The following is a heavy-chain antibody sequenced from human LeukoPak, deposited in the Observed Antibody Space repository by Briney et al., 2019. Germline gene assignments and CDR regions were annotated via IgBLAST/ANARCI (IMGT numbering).Heavy chain of an antibody. CDR1: GYTFTSYD. CDR3: ARGGLTPLDAFDI. V-gene: IGHV1-8*03. D-gene: IGHD1-14*01. J-gene: IGHJ3*02. CDR2: MSPNSGNT. Sequence: ASVKVSCKASGYTFTSYDINWVRQASGQGLEWMGWMSPNSGNTGYAQKFQGRVSITRNTSISTAYMELSSLRSEDTAVYYCARGGLTPLDAFDIWGQGTMVTVSS.